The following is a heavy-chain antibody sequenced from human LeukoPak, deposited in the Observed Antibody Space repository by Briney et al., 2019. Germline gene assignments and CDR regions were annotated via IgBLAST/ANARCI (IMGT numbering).Heavy chain of an antibody. Sequence: GGSLRLSCEVSGFTFTDYWMNWVRQAPGKGPEWVASIRQDGSEKTYVDSVKGRFTISRDKTKNSLSLQINGLRAEDTAVYYCARDGAAACLYFDLWGQGTLVTVSS. J-gene: IGHJ4*01. CDR1: GFTFTDYW. V-gene: IGHV3-7*01. CDR2: IRQDGSEK. D-gene: IGHD6-13*01. CDR3: ARDGAAACLYFDL.